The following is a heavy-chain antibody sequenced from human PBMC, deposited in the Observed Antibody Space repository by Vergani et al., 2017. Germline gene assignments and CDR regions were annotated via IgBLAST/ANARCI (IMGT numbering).Heavy chain of an antibody. CDR3: AKDYYGSGSYYSYFDY. J-gene: IGHJ4*02. CDR2: ISSSSSYI. Sequence: EVQLVESGGGLVKPGGSLRLSCAASGFTFSSYSMNWVRQAPGKGLEWVSSISSSSSYIYYADSVKGRFTISRDNAKNTLYLQMNSLRAEDTAVYYCAKDYYGSGSYYSYFDYWGQGTLVTVSS. V-gene: IGHV3-21*04. CDR1: GFTFSSYS. D-gene: IGHD3-10*01.